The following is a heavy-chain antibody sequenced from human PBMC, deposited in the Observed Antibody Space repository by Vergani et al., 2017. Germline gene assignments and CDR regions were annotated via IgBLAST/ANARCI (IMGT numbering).Heavy chain of an antibody. CDR2: IYYSGST. CDR1: GGPISSYY. CDR3: ASWSNTPREEENGFDP. V-gene: IGHV4-59*01. J-gene: IGHJ5*02. Sequence: QVQLQESGPGLVQPSETLSLTCTVSGGPISSYYWSWIRQPPGKGLEWIGYIYYSGSTNYQPSLKSRVTISVDTSKNQFSLKLSSVTAADTAVYYCASWSNTPREEENGFDPWGQGTLVTVSS. D-gene: IGHD1/OR15-1a*01.